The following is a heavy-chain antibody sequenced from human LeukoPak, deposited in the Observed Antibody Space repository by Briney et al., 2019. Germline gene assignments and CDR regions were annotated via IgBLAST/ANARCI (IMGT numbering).Heavy chain of an antibody. CDR3: AKDRPNYDFWSGYSTAFDY. CDR1: GFTFSSYA. Sequence: GGSLRLSCAASGFTFSSYAMSWVRQAPGKGLEWVSAISSSGGSTYYADSVKGRFTISRDNSKNTLYLQMNSLRAEDTAVYYCAKDRPNYDFWSGYSTAFDYWGQGTLVTVSS. CDR2: ISSSGGST. V-gene: IGHV3-23*01. J-gene: IGHJ4*02. D-gene: IGHD3-3*01.